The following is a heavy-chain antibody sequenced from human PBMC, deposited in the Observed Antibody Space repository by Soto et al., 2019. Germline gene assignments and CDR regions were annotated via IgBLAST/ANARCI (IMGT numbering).Heavy chain of an antibody. V-gene: IGHV1-2*02. CDR1: GYTFNAYF. CDR2: TNTHSGGT. D-gene: IGHD6-13*01. CDR3: APGRDRHWTSWYAN. Sequence: ASVKVSCKASGYTFNAYFIHWVRQAPGQVLEWMGWTNTHSGGTNYAKKFQGRVSMTRDTSISTAYMELSSLTSDDTAVYYCAPGRDRHWTSWYANWGQGNLVTVSS. J-gene: IGHJ1*01.